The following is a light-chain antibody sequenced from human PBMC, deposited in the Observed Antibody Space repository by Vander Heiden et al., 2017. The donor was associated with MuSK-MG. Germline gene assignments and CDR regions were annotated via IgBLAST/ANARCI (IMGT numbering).Light chain of an antibody. Sequence: QSVLTQPPSASGTPGQRGTISCSGSSSNIGSNYVYWYQQLPGTAPKLLIYRNNQRPSGVPDRFSGSKSGTSASLAISGLWSEDEADYYCAAWDDSLSGPVFGGGTKLTVL. V-gene: IGLV1-47*03. CDR2: RNN. CDR3: AAWDDSLSGPV. J-gene: IGLJ3*02. CDR1: SSNIGSNY.